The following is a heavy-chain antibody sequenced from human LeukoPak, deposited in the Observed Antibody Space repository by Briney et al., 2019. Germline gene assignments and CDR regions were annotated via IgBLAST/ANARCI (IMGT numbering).Heavy chain of an antibody. J-gene: IGHJ4*02. CDR3: ARGRPYYCGSGSYSALDS. Sequence: SQTLSLTCSVSGDSITSDGFHWSWIRQHPQKGLEWIGHIYPSGDNYYNPSLKSRASISLDTYKNQFSLRLTSVTVADTAVYFCARGRPYYCGSGSYSALDSWGQGAMITVSS. CDR1: GDSITSDGFH. D-gene: IGHD3-10*01. V-gene: IGHV4-31*03. CDR2: IYPSGDN.